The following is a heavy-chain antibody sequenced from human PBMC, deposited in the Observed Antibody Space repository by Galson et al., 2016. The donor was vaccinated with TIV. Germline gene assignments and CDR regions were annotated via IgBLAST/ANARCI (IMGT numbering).Heavy chain of an antibody. CDR1: GYTFRIYA. CDR3: ARPPYCGGDCFKYDS. CDR2: INAGNDNT. V-gene: IGHV1-3*01. D-gene: IGHD2-21*01. J-gene: IGHJ4*02. Sequence: SVKVSCKASGYTFRIYAMHWVRQAPGQRLEWMGCINAGNDNTKYSQKFQGRVTITRDTPANTAYMELSSLRSEDTAVYYCARPPYCGGDCFKYDSWGQGTLVTASS.